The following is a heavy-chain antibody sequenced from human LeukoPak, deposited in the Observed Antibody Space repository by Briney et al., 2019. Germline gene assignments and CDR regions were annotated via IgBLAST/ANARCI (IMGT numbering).Heavy chain of an antibody. CDR1: GFAFSSYW. Sequence: GGSLRLSCAASGFAFSSYWMSWVRQAPGKGLEWVANIKQDGSEKYYVDSVKGRFTISRDNAKNSLYLQMNSLRVEDTAVYYCARVAGYCSGGSCYSFLDYWGQGTLVTVSS. CDR2: IKQDGSEK. D-gene: IGHD2-15*01. CDR3: ARVAGYCSGGSCYSFLDY. J-gene: IGHJ4*02. V-gene: IGHV3-7*01.